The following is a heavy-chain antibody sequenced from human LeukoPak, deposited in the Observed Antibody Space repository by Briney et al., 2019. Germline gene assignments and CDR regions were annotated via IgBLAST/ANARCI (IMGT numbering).Heavy chain of an antibody. Sequence: GGSLRLSCAVSGFSVCSNYMTWVRQAPGMGLEWVSIIYSGGSTYYAASVKGTFTISRDNSKNILYLQLNSLRAEDTAVYYCARVGYINSWYSSPPFDYWGQGTLVTVSS. J-gene: IGHJ4*02. V-gene: IGHV3-66*01. CDR3: ARVGYINSWYSSPPFDY. D-gene: IGHD6-13*01. CDR2: IYSGGST. CDR1: GFSVCSNY.